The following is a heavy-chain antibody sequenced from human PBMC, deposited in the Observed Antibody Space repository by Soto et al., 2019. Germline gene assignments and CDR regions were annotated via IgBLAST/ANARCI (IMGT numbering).Heavy chain of an antibody. J-gene: IGHJ1*01. CDR3: ASGPYEYFQT. CDR1: GDSISSGGYS. CDR2: IYHNGGT. V-gene: IGHV4-30-2*01. Sequence: QLQLQESGSGLVKPSQTLSLTCTVSGDSISSGGYSWNWIRQPPGKGLEWLGYIYHNGGTYSNPSLNSRVTFSVHTSTTPFSLRLPSVIAADTAVYSCASGPYEYFQTWGQGTLVTVSS.